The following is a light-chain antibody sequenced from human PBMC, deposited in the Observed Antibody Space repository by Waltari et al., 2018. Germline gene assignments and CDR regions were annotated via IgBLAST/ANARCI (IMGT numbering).Light chain of an antibody. CDR3: QQTNSSLA. Sequence: DIQMTPSASSVSASVGDTVIITCRASQDINSWLAWYQQNPGKAPNLLIYAASSLQSGVPSRFSGSGSGTDFTLTISSLQPEDFATYYCQQTNSSLAFGGGTKVEIK. J-gene: IGKJ4*01. CDR2: AAS. CDR1: QDINSW. V-gene: IGKV1-12*01.